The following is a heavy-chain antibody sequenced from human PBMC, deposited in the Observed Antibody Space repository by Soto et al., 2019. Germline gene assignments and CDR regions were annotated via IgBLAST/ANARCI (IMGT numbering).Heavy chain of an antibody. Sequence: QITLKESGPTLVKPTQPLTLTCTFSGFSLSTSGVGVGWIRQPPGKALEWLALIYWDDDKRYSPSLKSRPTNTKDTSKNRVVLTMTTMDPVDTATYHCAHSIGNWFDPWGQGTLVTVSS. D-gene: IGHD1-26*01. CDR3: AHSIGNWFDP. CDR1: GFSLSTSGVG. CDR2: IYWDDDK. J-gene: IGHJ5*02. V-gene: IGHV2-5*02.